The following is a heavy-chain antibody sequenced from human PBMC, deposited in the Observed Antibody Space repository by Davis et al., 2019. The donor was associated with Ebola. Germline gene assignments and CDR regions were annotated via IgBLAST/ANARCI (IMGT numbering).Heavy chain of an antibody. J-gene: IGHJ4*02. Sequence: GESLKISCAASGFTFRRYAMSWVRQAPGKGLEWVSVISGSGGSTYHIDSVKGRFTISRADSKNTLYVQMNSLRAEDTAVYYCSAGTIDYWGQGTLVTVSS. D-gene: IGHD6-13*01. CDR3: SAGTIDY. CDR1: GFTFRRYA. CDR2: ISGSGGST. V-gene: IGHV3-23*01.